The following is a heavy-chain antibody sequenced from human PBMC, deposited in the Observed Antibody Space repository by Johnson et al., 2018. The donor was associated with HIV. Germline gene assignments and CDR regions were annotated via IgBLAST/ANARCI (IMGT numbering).Heavy chain of an antibody. V-gene: IGHV3-11*01. Sequence: QVQLVESGGDLVKPGGSLRLSCVASGFVFSDSHMSWIRQAPGKGLAWISYVSSGGSSIYYADSVRGRFTISRDNAKNSLYLQMNSLRAADTALYYCARETHYYDSSGYYVDAFDIWGQGTMVTVSS. CDR1: GFVFSDSH. CDR3: ARETHYYDSSGYYVDAFDI. D-gene: IGHD3-22*01. CDR2: VSSGGSSI. J-gene: IGHJ3*02.